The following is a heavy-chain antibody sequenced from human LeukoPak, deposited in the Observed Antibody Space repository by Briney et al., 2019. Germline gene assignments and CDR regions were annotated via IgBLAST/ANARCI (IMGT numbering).Heavy chain of an antibody. D-gene: IGHD3-22*01. CDR3: ARDAPTYYDSSGYYEV. V-gene: IGHV3-53*01. J-gene: IGHJ4*02. Sequence: GGSLRLSCAASGFTVSSNYMSWVRQAPGKGLEWVSVIYSGGSTYYADSVKGRFTISRDNSKNTLYLQMNSLRAEDTAVYFCARDAPTYYDSSGYYEVWGQGTLVTVSS. CDR2: IYSGGST. CDR1: GFTVSSNY.